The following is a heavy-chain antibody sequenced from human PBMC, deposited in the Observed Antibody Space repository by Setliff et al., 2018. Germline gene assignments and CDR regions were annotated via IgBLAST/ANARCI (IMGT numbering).Heavy chain of an antibody. J-gene: IGHJ6*03. CDR3: ARRGVGMGMDV. D-gene: IGHD2-2*01. CDR2: IKQDGSET. Sequence: PEGSLRLSCVGSGFTFSDYWMSWVRQAPGKGLEWVAIIKQDGSETVYADSVKGRLTISRDNAKNSLYLQMNSLRGEDTAVYYCARRGVGMGMDVWGKGTTVTVSS. CDR1: GFTFSDYW. V-gene: IGHV3-7*03.